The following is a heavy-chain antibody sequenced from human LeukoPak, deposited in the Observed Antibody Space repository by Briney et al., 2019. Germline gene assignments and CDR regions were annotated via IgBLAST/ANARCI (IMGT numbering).Heavy chain of an antibody. Sequence: PSETLSLTCGVSGGSISSGGFSWSWIRQPSGKGLEWIGYIYHSGSTYYNPSLKSRVTISVDRSKNQFSLKLSSVTAADTAVYYCARSIAVAGTRAFDIWGQGTMVTVSS. V-gene: IGHV4-30-2*01. D-gene: IGHD6-19*01. CDR3: ARSIAVAGTRAFDI. CDR1: GGSISSGGFS. J-gene: IGHJ3*02. CDR2: IYHSGST.